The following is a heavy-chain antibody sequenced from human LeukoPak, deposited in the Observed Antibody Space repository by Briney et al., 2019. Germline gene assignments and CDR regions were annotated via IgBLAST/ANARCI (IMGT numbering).Heavy chain of an antibody. CDR2: IIPILGTA. J-gene: IGHJ4*02. CDR1: GGTFSSYA. D-gene: IGHD2-2*01. Sequence: GASVKVSCKASGGTFSSYAISWVRQAPGQGLEWMGGIIPILGTANYAQKFQGRVTITADESTSTAYMELSSLRSEDTAVYYCARDILVWSSTSCYGDYWGQGTLVTVSS. CDR3: ARDILVWSSTSCYGDY. V-gene: IGHV1-69*13.